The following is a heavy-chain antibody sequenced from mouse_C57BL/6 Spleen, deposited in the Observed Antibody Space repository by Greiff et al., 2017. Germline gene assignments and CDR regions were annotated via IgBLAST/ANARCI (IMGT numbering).Heavy chain of an antibody. CDR3: ARWLLRGYAMDY. V-gene: IGHV5-12*01. CDR1: GFTFSDYY. CDR2: ISNGGGST. Sequence: DVKLVESGGGLVQPGGSLKLSCAASGFTFSDYYMYWVRQTPEKRLEWVAYISNGGGSTYYPDTVKGRFTISRDNAKNTLYLQMSRLKSEDTAMYYGARWLLRGYAMDYWGQGTSVTVSS. J-gene: IGHJ4*01. D-gene: IGHD2-3*01.